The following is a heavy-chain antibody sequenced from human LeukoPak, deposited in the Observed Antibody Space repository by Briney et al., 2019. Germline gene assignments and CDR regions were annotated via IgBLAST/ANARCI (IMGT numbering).Heavy chain of an antibody. D-gene: IGHD1-26*01. CDR1: GFTVSSNC. V-gene: IGHV3-53*01. J-gene: IGHJ3*02. Sequence: PGGSLRLSCAASGFTVSSNCMSWVRQAPGKGLEWVSVIYSGGSTYYADSVKGRFTISRDNSKNTLYLQMNSLRVEDTAVYYCARVIVGDIPGAFDIWGQGTMVTVSS. CDR2: IYSGGST. CDR3: ARVIVGDIPGAFDI.